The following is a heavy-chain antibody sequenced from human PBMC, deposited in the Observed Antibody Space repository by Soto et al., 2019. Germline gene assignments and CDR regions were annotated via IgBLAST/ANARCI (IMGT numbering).Heavy chain of an antibody. CDR2: IIPIFGTA. CDR3: ARATLHYDSRSEFYFDY. D-gene: IGHD3-22*01. CDR1: GGTFSSYA. V-gene: IGHV1-69*13. J-gene: IGHJ4*02. Sequence: GASVKVSCKASGGTFSSYAISWVRQAPGQGLECMGGIIPIFGTANYAQKFQGRVTITADESTSTAYMELSSLRSEDTAVYYCARATLHYDSRSEFYFDYWGQGTLVTVSS.